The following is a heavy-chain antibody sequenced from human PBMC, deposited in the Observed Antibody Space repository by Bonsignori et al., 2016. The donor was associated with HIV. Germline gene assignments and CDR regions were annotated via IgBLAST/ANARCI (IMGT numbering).Heavy chain of an antibody. V-gene: IGHV1-18*01. CDR2: ISAYNGNT. CDR1: GYTFTSYG. D-gene: IGHD2-2*01. Sequence: ASVKVSCKASGYTFTSYGISWVRQAPGQGLEWMGWISAYNGNTNYAQKLQGRVTMTTDTSTSTAYMELRSLRSDDTAVYYCARVKVCSSTSCSNWFDPWGQGTLVTVSS. CDR3: ARVKVCSSTSCSNWFDP. J-gene: IGHJ5*02.